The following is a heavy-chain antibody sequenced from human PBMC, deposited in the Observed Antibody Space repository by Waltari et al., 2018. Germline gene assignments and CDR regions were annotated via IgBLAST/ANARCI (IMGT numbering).Heavy chain of an antibody. D-gene: IGHD5-12*01. CDR3: AREDIVATKVFDD. J-gene: IGHJ4*01. CDR1: GYTFTAYY. CDR2: INCNTGDG. Sequence: QVQLVQSGAEVQKPGASVKVSCKTSGYTFTAYYMHWGRQAPGQGLEWRGWINCNTGDGDYAQKFRGRVTMTRETSLTTVYMEMNRLTSDDTAVYYCAREDIVATKVFDDWGHGTLVTVSS. V-gene: IGHV1-2*02.